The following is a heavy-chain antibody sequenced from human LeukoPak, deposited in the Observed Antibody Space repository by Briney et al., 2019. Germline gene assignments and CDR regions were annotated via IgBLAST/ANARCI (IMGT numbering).Heavy chain of an antibody. CDR2: ISYDGSNK. D-gene: IGHD3-16*01. CDR3: AKGGGHYYYYDYMDV. V-gene: IGHV3-30-3*01. Sequence: GGSLRLSCAASGFTFSSYAMHWVRQAPGKGLEWVAVISYDGSNKYYADSVKGRFTISRDNSKNTVYLQMNSLRAEDTAIYYCAKGGGHYYYYDYMDVWGKGTTVTVSS. J-gene: IGHJ6*03. CDR1: GFTFSSYA.